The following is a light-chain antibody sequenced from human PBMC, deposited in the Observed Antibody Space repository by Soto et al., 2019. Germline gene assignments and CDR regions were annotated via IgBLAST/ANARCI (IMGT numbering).Light chain of an antibody. Sequence: ASVGDRVTITCRASQSISIWLAWYRQKPGKAPEVLVWDASSLQSGVPSRFSGSGSGKEFTLTISSLQPEDFATYYCQQLHIFPLTFGPGTKVDIK. CDR2: DAS. CDR1: QSISIW. CDR3: QQLHIFPLT. V-gene: IGKV1-5*01. J-gene: IGKJ3*01.